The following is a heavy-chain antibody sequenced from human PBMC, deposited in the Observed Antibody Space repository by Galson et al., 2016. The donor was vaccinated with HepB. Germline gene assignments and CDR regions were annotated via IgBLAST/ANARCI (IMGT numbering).Heavy chain of an antibody. D-gene: IGHD3-9*01. Sequence: SLRLSCAASGFTFSDYYMHWIRQAPGKGLEWVSYISCSGSTIYYADSVKGRFTISRDNAKNSVYLQMNSLRAEDTAVYYCAREQGKLGFFDSLKGNWFDPWGQGTLVIVSS. CDR1: GFTFSDYY. CDR2: ISCSGSTI. V-gene: IGHV3-11*01. J-gene: IGHJ5*02. CDR3: AREQGKLGFFDSLKGNWFDP.